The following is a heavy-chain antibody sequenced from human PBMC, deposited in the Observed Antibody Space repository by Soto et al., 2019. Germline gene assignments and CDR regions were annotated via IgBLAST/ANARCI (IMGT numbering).Heavy chain of an antibody. Sequence: GGSLRLSCAASGFSFSSSAMNWVRQAPGKGLEWVSVISGSANSTYYADSVKGRFTISRDNSKNTLYLQMNGLRVEDTAVYYCFRPAAGSALGSWGQGTLVTVSS. V-gene: IGHV3-23*01. D-gene: IGHD6-13*01. CDR2: ISGSANST. J-gene: IGHJ5*01. CDR3: FRPAAGSALGS. CDR1: GFSFSSSA.